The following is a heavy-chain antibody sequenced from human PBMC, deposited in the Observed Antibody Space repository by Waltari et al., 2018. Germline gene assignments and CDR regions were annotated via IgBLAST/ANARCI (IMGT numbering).Heavy chain of an antibody. V-gene: IGHV3-30*18. CDR2: IWDDGSNK. Sequence: QVQLVESGGGVVQPGRSLRLSCAASGFTFSSYGMHWVRQAPGKGLEWVAVIWDDGSNKYYADSVKGRFTISRDNSKNTLYLQMNSLRAEDTAMYYCAKDRGILSYYMDVWGKGTTVTVSS. D-gene: IGHD2-21*01. J-gene: IGHJ6*03. CDR3: AKDRGILSYYMDV. CDR1: GFTFSSYG.